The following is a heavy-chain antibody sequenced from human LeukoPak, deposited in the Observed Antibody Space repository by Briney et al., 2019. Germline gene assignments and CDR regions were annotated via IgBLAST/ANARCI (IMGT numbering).Heavy chain of an antibody. Sequence: PLGGLRLPCAAPGFTFSSYWMSWVRQAPGKGLEWVANIKQEGSENSSVPSVTGRFPTSRDNATNSLYLQMNSLRAEHTAVSYCARGFWYDFWSGSPSYYFDYWGQGTLVTVSS. D-gene: IGHD3-3*01. CDR3: ARGFWYDFWSGSPSYYFDY. J-gene: IGHJ4*02. CDR1: GFTFSSYW. CDR2: IKQEGSEN. V-gene: IGHV3-7*01.